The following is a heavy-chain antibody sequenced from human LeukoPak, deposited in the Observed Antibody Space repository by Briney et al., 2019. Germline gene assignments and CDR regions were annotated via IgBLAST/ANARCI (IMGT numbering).Heavy chain of an antibody. D-gene: IGHD6-19*01. CDR3: ARAPGSSGEEVWFDP. J-gene: IGHJ5*02. Sequence: GGSLRLSCAASGFTFSSYAMSWVRQTPEKRLEWVSAISGGGGSTYYADSVKGRITISRDNSKNTLYLQMNSLRAEDTALYYCARAPGSSGEEVWFDPWGQGTLVTVSS. CDR1: GFTFSSYA. V-gene: IGHV3-23*01. CDR2: ISGGGGST.